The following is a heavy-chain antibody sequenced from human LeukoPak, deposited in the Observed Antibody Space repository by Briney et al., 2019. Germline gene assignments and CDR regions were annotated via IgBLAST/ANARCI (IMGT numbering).Heavy chain of an antibody. CDR3: ARQLGVNTFDY. Sequence: GESLKISCQGSGYSFTSYWIGWVLQMSGKGLEWMGIIYPGDSDTRYSPSFQGQVTISADKSITTAYLQWSSLKASDTAIYYCARQLGVNTFDYWGQGTLVTVSS. CDR2: IYPGDSDT. CDR1: GYSFTSYW. D-gene: IGHD3-22*01. J-gene: IGHJ4*02. V-gene: IGHV5-51*01.